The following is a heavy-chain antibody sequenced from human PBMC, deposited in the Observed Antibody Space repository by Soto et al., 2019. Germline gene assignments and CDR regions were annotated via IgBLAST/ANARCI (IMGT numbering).Heavy chain of an antibody. Sequence: GGSLRLSCAASGFTVSSNYMSWVRRAPGKGLEWVSVIYSGGSTYYADSVRGRFTISRDNSKNTLYLQMNSLRAEDTAVYYCARDFAEMAGYGMDVWGQGTTVTVSS. CDR1: GFTVSSNY. D-gene: IGHD6-19*01. V-gene: IGHV3-53*01. CDR2: IYSGGST. J-gene: IGHJ6*02. CDR3: ARDFAEMAGYGMDV.